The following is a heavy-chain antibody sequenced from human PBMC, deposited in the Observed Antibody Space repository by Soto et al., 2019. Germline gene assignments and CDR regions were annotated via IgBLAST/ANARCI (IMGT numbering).Heavy chain of an antibody. V-gene: IGHV1-18*01. CDR1: GYAFTTYG. Sequence: QVHLVQSGAEVKKPGASVKVSCKGSGYAFTTYGIAWVRQAPGQGLEWMGWISAHNGNTNYAQKLQGRVIVTRETSTSTEDMALRSLSSGATAVYYCATGRYGDYWGEGALVTVSS. CDR3: ATGRYGDY. J-gene: IGHJ4*02. CDR2: ISAHNGNT. D-gene: IGHD1-1*01.